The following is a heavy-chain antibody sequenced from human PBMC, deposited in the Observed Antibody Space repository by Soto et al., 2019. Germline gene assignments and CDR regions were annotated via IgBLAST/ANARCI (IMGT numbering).Heavy chain of an antibody. V-gene: IGHV3-48*03. CDR3: ARDTGRASADL. CDR2: ISHTDRLT. CDR1: GFTFSYYE. Sequence: EVQLAESGGDPVQPGGSLRLSCVGSGFTFSYYEMNWVRQAPGKGLERVAFISHTDRLTHYPDSVKGSFTISRDNAQNSLYLEMTSLRVEDTGVYYCARDTGRASADLWGQGTLVTVSS. J-gene: IGHJ5*02. D-gene: IGHD6-13*01.